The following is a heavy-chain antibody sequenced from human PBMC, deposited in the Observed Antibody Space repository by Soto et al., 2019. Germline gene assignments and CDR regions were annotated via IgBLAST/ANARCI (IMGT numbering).Heavy chain of an antibody. J-gene: IGHJ4*02. D-gene: IGHD3-22*01. V-gene: IGHV3-30*18. CDR3: AKDRFDYYDSSGEFDY. CDR1: GFTFSSYG. CDR2: ISYDGSNK. Sequence: GGSLRLSCAASGFTFSSYGMHWVRQAPGKGLEWVAVISYDGSNKYYADSVKGRFTISRDNSKNTLYLQMNSLRAEDTAVYYCAKDRFDYYDSSGEFDYWGQGTLVTVSS.